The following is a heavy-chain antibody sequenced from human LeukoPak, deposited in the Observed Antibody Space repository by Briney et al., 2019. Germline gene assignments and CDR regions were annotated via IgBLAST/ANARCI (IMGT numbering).Heavy chain of an antibody. J-gene: IGHJ4*02. CDR3: VHDLHDSAYEFN. D-gene: IGHD5-12*01. Sequence: PGGSLRLSCSASGFSISRYSMHWVRQAPAKGLEYVSAIGPNGDGAYYADSVKNRFTISRDNSKNTLYLQMSSLRPEDTAVYYCVHDLHDSAYEFNWGRGTLVTVSS. CDR1: GFSISRYS. CDR2: IGPNGDGA. V-gene: IGHV3-64D*06.